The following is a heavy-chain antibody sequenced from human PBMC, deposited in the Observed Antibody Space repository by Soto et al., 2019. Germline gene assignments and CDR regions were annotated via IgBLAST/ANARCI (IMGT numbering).Heavy chain of an antibody. CDR2: IYYSGST. CDR1: GGSISSGGYY. CDR3: ARFFTIFGGSSYFDY. J-gene: IGHJ4*02. D-gene: IGHD3-3*01. V-gene: IGHV4-31*03. Sequence: SETLSLTCTVSGGSISSGGYYWSWIRQHPGKGLEWIGYIYYSGSTYYNPSLKSRVTISVDTSKNQFSLKLSSVTAAYTAVFYCARFFTIFGGSSYFDYWGQGTLVTVSS.